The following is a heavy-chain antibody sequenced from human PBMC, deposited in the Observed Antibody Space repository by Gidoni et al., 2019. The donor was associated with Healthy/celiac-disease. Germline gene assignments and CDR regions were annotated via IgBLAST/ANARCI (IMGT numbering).Heavy chain of an antibody. CDR3: AKDELHPGGGFDY. CDR1: GFTFSSYA. Sequence: EVQLLESGGGLVQPGGSLRLSCAASGFTFSSYAMSWVRQAPGKGLEWVSAISGSGGSTYYADSVKGQLTISRDNSKNTLYLQMNSLRAEDTAVYYCAKDELHPGGGFDYWGQGTLVTVSS. CDR2: ISGSGGST. D-gene: IGHD1-7*01. J-gene: IGHJ4*02. V-gene: IGHV3-23*01.